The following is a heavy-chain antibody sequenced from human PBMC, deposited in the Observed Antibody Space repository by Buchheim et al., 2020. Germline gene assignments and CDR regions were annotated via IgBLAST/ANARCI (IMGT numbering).Heavy chain of an antibody. Sequence: QVQLQESGPGLVKPSGTLSLTCAVSGGSITSSHWWTWVRQPPGKGLEWIGEIYHPGSTNYRPSLASRVTILLYRSKNQFSLTLRSVTAADTGFYYCARDPSSSATFDSWGQGTL. V-gene: IGHV4-4*02. D-gene: IGHD2-2*01. CDR2: IYHPGST. CDR1: GGSITSSHW. CDR3: ARDPSSSATFDS. J-gene: IGHJ5*01.